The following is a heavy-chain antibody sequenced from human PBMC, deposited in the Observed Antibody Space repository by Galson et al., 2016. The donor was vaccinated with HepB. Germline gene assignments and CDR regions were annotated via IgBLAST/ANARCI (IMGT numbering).Heavy chain of an antibody. J-gene: IGHJ4*02. CDR2: AEPHGGRK. D-gene: IGHD6-19*01. V-gene: IGHV3-7*03. CDR1: RLTSGFT. CDR3: VRDGASGWHFDY. Sequence: SLRLSCAASRLTSGFTLSWVRQAPGKGLEWVANAEPHGGRKYYLDSVKGRFTISRDNARNSLYLQMNSLRAEDTAVYYCVRDGASGWHFDYWGQGALVTVSS.